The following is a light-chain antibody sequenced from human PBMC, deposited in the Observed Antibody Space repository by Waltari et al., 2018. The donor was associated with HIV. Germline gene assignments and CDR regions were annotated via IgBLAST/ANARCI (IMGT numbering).Light chain of an antibody. CDR3: SSYTSSSTVV. Sequence: QSALTQPASVSGSPRQSITISCTGTSSDLGAYNYVSWYQLHPGKAPKPMIYDVSNRPSGVSDRFSGSKSANTASLTISGLQAEDEAHYYCSSYTSSSTVVFGGGTKLTVL. CDR2: DVS. CDR1: SSDLGAYNY. V-gene: IGLV2-14*03. J-gene: IGLJ2*01.